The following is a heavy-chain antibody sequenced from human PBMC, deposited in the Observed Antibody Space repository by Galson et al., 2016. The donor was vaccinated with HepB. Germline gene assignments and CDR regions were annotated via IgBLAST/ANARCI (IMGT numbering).Heavy chain of an antibody. CDR1: GFSVSSNY. Sequence: SLRLSCAASGFSVSSNYMSWVRQAPGKGLEWVSIIYSGGTTYYADSVKGRFTISRDNSKNKLYLQMNSLRAEDTAVYYYAKRRLGGAFDIWGQGTMVTVSS. V-gene: IGHV3-53*01. D-gene: IGHD3-16*01. CDR3: AKRRLGGAFDI. CDR2: IYSGGTT. J-gene: IGHJ3*02.